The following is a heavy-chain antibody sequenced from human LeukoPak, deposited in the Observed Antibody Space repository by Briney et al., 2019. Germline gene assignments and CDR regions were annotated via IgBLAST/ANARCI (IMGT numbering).Heavy chain of an antibody. D-gene: IGHD3-10*01. CDR1: GYTFTGYY. Sequence: ASVKVSCKASGYTFTGYYMHWVRQAPGQGLEWMGWINPNSGGTNYAQTFQGRVTMTRDTSISKAYMELTRLRFDDTAVYYWARASGGYYNSYAFDIWGQGTMVTVSS. J-gene: IGHJ3*02. CDR3: ARASGGYYNSYAFDI. CDR2: INPNSGGT. V-gene: IGHV1-2*02.